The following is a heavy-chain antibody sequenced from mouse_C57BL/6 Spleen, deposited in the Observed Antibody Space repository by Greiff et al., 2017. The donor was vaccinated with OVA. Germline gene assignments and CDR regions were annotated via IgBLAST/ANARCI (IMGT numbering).Heavy chain of an antibody. J-gene: IGHJ3*01. V-gene: IGHV2-9*01. D-gene: IGHD1-1*01. CDR1: GFSLTSYG. CDR2: IWGGGST. Sequence: VQGVESGPGLVAPSQSLSITCTVSGFSLTSYGVDWVRQPPGKGLEWLGVIWGGGSTNYTSALMSRLSISKDNSKSQVFLKMNSLQTDDTAMYYCAKRDYYGSSSFAYWGQGTLVTVSA. CDR3: AKRDYYGSSSFAY.